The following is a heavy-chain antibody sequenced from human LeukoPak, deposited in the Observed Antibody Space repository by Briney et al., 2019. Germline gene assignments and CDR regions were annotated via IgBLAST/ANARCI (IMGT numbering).Heavy chain of an antibody. CDR2: MSSSSSYI. D-gene: IGHD1-26*01. J-gene: IGHJ4*02. CDR1: GLTFSRYS. Sequence: GGSLRLSCAASGLTFSRYSMNWVRQAPGKGLEWVSSMSSSSSYIYYSDAVKGGFTIPRDSAKNSLYLQMNSLRAEDTAVYYCARDLGSGSYYPTTLYWGQGTLVTVSS. CDR3: ARDLGSGSYYPTTLY. V-gene: IGHV3-21*01.